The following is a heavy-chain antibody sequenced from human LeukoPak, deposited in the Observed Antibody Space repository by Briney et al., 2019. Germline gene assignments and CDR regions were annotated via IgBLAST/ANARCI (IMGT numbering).Heavy chain of an antibody. CDR1: GGSISSYY. CDR2: IYYSGCT. D-gene: IGHD5-24*01. V-gene: IGHV4-59*01. CDR3: ARGLGDGYNYDAFDI. J-gene: IGHJ3*02. Sequence: SETLSLTCTVSGGSISSYYWSWIRQPPGKGLEWIGYIYYSGCTNYNPSLKSRVTISVDTSKNQFSLKLSSVTAADTAVYYCARGLGDGYNYDAFDIWGQGTMVTVSS.